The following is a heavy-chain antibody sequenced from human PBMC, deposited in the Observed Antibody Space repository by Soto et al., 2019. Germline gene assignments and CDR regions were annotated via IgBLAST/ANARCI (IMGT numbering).Heavy chain of an antibody. J-gene: IGHJ6*02. Sequence: GGSLRLSCAASGFTFSSYGMHWVRQAPGKGLEWVAVISYDGSNKYYADSVKGRFTISRDNSKNTLYLQMNSLRAEDTAVYYCAKDEGSGYSGYDLYYYYGMDVWGQGTTVTVSS. CDR2: ISYDGSNK. V-gene: IGHV3-30*18. D-gene: IGHD5-12*01. CDR3: AKDEGSGYSGYDLYYYYGMDV. CDR1: GFTFSSYG.